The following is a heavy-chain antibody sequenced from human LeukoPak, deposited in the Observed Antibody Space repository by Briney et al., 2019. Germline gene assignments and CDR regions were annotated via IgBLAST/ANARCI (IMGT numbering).Heavy chain of an antibody. V-gene: IGHV1-2*02. Sequence: ASVKVSCKASGYTFSGYYMHWVRQAPGQGLEWMGWINPNSGGTNYAQKFQGRVTMTRDTSISTAYMELSRLRSDDTAVYYCARVLYSSSYYYMDVWGTGTTVTVSS. D-gene: IGHD6-6*01. CDR1: GYTFSGYY. CDR3: ARVLYSSSYYYMDV. CDR2: INPNSGGT. J-gene: IGHJ6*03.